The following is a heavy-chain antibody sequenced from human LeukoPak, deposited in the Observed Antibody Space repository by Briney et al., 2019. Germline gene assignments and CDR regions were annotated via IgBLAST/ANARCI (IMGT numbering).Heavy chain of an antibody. J-gene: IGHJ3*02. V-gene: IGHV4-59*01. CDR1: GGSISSYY. Sequence: PSETLSLTCTVSGGSISSYYWSRILQPPGKGLEWIGYIYYSGSTNYNPSLKSRVTISVDTSKNQFSLKLSSVTAADTAVYYCARVLPSSWYSAFDIWGQGTMVTVSS. CDR2: IYYSGST. CDR3: ARVLPSSWYSAFDI. D-gene: IGHD6-13*01.